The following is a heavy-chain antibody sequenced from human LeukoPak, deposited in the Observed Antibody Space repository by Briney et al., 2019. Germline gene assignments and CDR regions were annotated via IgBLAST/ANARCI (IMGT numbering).Heavy chain of an antibody. CDR1: GDSVSSNSAA. V-gene: IGHV6-1*01. Sequence: SQTLSLTCAISGDSVSSNSAAWNWIRQSPSRGLEWLGRTYYRSKWYNDYAVSVKSRITINPDTSKNQFSLQLNSVTPEDTAVYYCARDSRQNIAVAGTIWYAFDYWGQGTLVTVSS. CDR2: TYYRSKWYN. D-gene: IGHD6-19*01. J-gene: IGHJ4*02. CDR3: ARDSRQNIAVAGTIWYAFDY.